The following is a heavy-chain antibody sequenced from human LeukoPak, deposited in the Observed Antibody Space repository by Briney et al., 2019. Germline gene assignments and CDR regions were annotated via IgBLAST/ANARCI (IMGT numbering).Heavy chain of an antibody. CDR3: AREIPYPDCSSSGCYGPWDY. J-gene: IGHJ4*02. Sequence: ASVKVSCKASGYKFTNFGLSWVRQAPGQGLEWMGWISTNNKNTHYAQKFQGRVTMTTDTSTSTAYMELRSLKSDDTALYYCAREIPYPDCSSSGCYGPWDYWGQGALVTVSS. V-gene: IGHV1-18*01. CDR1: GYKFTNFG. CDR2: ISTNNKNT. D-gene: IGHD2-2*01.